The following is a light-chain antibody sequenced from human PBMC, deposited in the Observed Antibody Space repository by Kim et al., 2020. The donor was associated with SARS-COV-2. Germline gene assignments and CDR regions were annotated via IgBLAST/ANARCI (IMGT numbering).Light chain of an antibody. V-gene: IGLV3-1*01. CDR1: KLGDKY. CDR2: QDS. CDR3: QAWDSSTVV. J-gene: IGLJ2*01. Sequence: SYELTQPPSVSVSPGQTASITCSGDKLGDKYACWYQQKPGQSPVLVIYQDSKRPSGIPERFSGSNSGNTATLTISATPAMPEADSYCQAWDSSTVVFGGG.